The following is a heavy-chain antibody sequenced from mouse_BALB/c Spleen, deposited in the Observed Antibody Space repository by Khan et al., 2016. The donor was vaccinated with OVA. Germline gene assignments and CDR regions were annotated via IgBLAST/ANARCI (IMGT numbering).Heavy chain of an antibody. Sequence: VQLQQSGAELVKPGASVKLSCTASGFNIKDNYMHWVKQRPEQGLEWIGRIDPANGNTKYDPKFQGKAHLTADTSSNTAYLQLSSLTSEDTAVYYCARRNAWGQGTTLTVSS. CDR1: GFNIKDNY. V-gene: IGHV14-3*02. CDR3: ARRNA. J-gene: IGHJ2*01. CDR2: IDPANGNT.